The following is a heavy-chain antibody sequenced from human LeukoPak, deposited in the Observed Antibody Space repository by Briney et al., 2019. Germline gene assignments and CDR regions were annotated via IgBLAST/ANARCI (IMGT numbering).Heavy chain of an antibody. CDR1: GGAINNYY. V-gene: IGHV4-59*08. Sequence: SETLSLTCAVSGGAINNYYWSWIRQPPGKGLEWIGCISYSGSTNYNASLRSRVTISVDTSKNQFSLNLTSVTAADTAVYYCARHEAMTTYDYWGQGTLVTVSS. CDR2: ISYSGST. CDR3: ARHEAMTTYDY. J-gene: IGHJ4*02. D-gene: IGHD4-17*01.